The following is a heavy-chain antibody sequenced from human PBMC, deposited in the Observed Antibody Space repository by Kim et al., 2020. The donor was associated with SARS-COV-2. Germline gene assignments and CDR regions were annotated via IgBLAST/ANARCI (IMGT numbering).Heavy chain of an antibody. CDR1: GGSISSYY. J-gene: IGHJ6*02. CDR2: IYYSGST. CDR3: ARVSDCSSTSCPGGAYYYYGMDV. D-gene: IGHD2-2*01. V-gene: IGHV4-59*01. Sequence: SETLSLTCTVSGGSISSYYWSWIRQPPGKGLEWIGYIYYSGSTNYNPSLKSRVTISVDTSKNQFSLKLSSVTAADTAVYYCARVSDCSSTSCPGGAYYYYGMDVWGQGTTVTVSS.